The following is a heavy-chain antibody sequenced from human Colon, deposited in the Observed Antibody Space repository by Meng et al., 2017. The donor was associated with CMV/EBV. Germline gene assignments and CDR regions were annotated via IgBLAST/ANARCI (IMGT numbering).Heavy chain of an antibody. V-gene: IGHV4-59*01. D-gene: IGHD3-10*01. J-gene: IGHJ4*02. CDR3: TRGNTALWDSDS. CDR2: IHSTQSP. CDR1: GGSISSYY. Sequence: SQTLSLTCAVSGGSISSYYWSWIRQPPGKGLEWIGYIHSTQSPLYNPSLGSRVTISLDTSKNLVSLKLTSVTAADTAVYYCTRGNTALWDSDSWGQGTLVTVSS.